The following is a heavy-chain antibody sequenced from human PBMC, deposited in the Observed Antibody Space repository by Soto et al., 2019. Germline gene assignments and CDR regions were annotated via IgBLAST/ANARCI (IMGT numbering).Heavy chain of an antibody. CDR2: IFHSGST. D-gene: IGHD1-26*01. CDR1: GASISSYY. V-gene: IGHV4-59*01. Sequence: SETLSLTCTVSGASISSYYWSWIRQPPGKGLEWVGFIFHSGSTNCNPSLKSRVTFSVDTSKNQFSLKLTSVTAADTAVYYCARDQNGSPHFDYWGQGALVTVSS. CDR3: ARDQNGSPHFDY. J-gene: IGHJ4*02.